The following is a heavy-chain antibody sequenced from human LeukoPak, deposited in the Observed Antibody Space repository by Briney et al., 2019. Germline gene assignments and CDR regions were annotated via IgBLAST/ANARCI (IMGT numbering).Heavy chain of an antibody. D-gene: IGHD6-13*01. J-gene: IGHJ3*02. CDR3: AKDKGGIAAAGRDAFDI. CDR1: GFTFGDYG. CDR2: INWNSADT. V-gene: IGHV3-43*02. Sequence: PGGSLRLSCAGSGFTFGDYGMAWVRLVPGKGLEWVSGINWNSADTTYADSVKGRFTISRDNSKNSLYLQMKSLRTEDTALYYCAKDKGGIAAAGRDAFDIWGQGTMVTVSS.